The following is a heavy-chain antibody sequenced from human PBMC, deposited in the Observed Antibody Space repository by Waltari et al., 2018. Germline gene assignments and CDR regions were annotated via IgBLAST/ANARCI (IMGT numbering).Heavy chain of an antibody. D-gene: IGHD2-2*01. V-gene: IGHV1-69*08. CDR3: AREACSSTSCYPWWFDP. CDR1: GGTFSSYT. J-gene: IGHJ5*02. CDR2: IIPILGKA. Sequence: QVQLVQSGAEVKKPGSSVKVSCKASGGTFSSYTISWVRHAPGQGLEWMGRIIPILGKANYAQKFQGRVTITADKSTSTAYMELSSLRSEDTAVYYCAREACSSTSCYPWWFDPWGQGTLVTVSS.